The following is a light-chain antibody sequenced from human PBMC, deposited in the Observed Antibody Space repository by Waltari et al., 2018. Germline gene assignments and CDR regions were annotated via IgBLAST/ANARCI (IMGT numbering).Light chain of an antibody. V-gene: IGKV1-5*03. CDR3: QQYNSFPT. Sequence: IQMTQSPSTRSVSVGDRVTITCRASQSIITWLAWYQQKPWKAPKVLIYKASNLQSGVPSRFSGSGSGTEFTLTISSLHPDDFGTYYCQQYNSFPTFGQGTKVEIK. CDR2: KAS. J-gene: IGKJ1*01. CDR1: QSIITW.